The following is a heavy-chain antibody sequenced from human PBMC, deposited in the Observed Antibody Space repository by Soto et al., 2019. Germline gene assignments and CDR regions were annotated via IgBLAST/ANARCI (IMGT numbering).Heavy chain of an antibody. D-gene: IGHD2-15*01. CDR3: AGEVDCSGGSCYPIYMDV. J-gene: IGHJ6*03. CDR2: INHSGST. CDR1: GGSFSGYY. Sequence: QVQLQQWGAGLLKPSETLSLTCAVYGGSFSGYYWSWIRQPPGKGLEWIGEINHSGSTNYNPSLQSRVTISVDTSKNQFSLKLSSVTAADTAVYYCAGEVDCSGGSCYPIYMDVWGKGTTVTVSS. V-gene: IGHV4-34*01.